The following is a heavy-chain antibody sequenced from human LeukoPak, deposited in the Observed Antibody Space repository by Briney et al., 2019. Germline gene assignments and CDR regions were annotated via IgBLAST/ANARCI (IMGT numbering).Heavy chain of an antibody. CDR3: AKVGIRISLLVVVFTTADDWYFDL. Sequence: GGSLRLSCAASGFTFSYYAMSWVRQAPGKGLEWVSGISGSGGSTYYADSVKGRLTISRDNSKNTLYLQMDSLRAADTAVYYCAKVGIRISLLVVVFTTADDWYFDLWGRGTLVTVSS. J-gene: IGHJ2*01. D-gene: IGHD3-22*01. CDR1: GFTFSYYA. V-gene: IGHV3-23*01. CDR2: ISGSGGST.